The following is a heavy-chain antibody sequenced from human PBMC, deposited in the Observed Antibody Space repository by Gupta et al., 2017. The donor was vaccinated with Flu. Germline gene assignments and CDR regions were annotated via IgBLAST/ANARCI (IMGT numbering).Heavy chain of an antibody. Sequence: QXXESGGGLVXPGGSLGXXXXXXXXXXXXXSXXXGRQAPGKRLGWVSAISGSGGSTYYADSVKGRFTISRDNAKNTLYLQMNSLRAEDTAVYYCAKDKGHGAAFDIWGQGTMVTVSS. J-gene: IGHJ3*02. CDR1: XXXXXXXS. D-gene: IGHD4-17*01. CDR3: AKDKGHGAAFDI. V-gene: IGHV3-23*01. CDR2: ISGSGGST.